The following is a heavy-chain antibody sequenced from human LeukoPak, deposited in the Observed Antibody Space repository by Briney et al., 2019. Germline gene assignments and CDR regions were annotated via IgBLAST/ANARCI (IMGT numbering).Heavy chain of an antibody. CDR2: ISSSSSYI. J-gene: IGHJ4*02. Sequence: GGSLRLSCAASGFTFSSYGMNWVRQAPGKGLEWVSSISSSSSYIYYADSVRGRFTISRDNAKNSLYLQMNSLRAEDTAVYYCARVGTGYYDFWSGYYPEDYWGQGTLVTVSS. CDR1: GFTFSSYG. CDR3: ARVGTGYYDFWSGYYPEDY. D-gene: IGHD3-3*01. V-gene: IGHV3-21*01.